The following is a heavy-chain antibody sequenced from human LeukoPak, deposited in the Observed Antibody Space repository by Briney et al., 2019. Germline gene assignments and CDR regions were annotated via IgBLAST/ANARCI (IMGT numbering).Heavy chain of an antibody. CDR2: VYYSGTT. CDR3: ARHLDSRGRYFDY. D-gene: IGHD3-22*01. Sequence: SETLSLTCSVSGDSIGSRSYYWSWIRQPPGKGLEWIGSVYYSGTTYYNPSLKSRVTVSVDTSKNQFSLRLSSVTTADTTVYYCARHLDSRGRYFDYWGQGTLVTVSS. CDR1: GDSIGSRSYY. V-gene: IGHV4-39*01. J-gene: IGHJ4*02.